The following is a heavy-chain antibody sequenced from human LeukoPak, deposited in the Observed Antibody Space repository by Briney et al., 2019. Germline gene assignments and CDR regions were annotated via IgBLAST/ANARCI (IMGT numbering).Heavy chain of an antibody. CDR2: ITPNSGGT. J-gene: IGHJ3*02. D-gene: IGHD3-16*02. V-gene: IGHV1-2*02. Sequence: GASVKVSCKASGYTFTGYYMHWVRQAPGQGLEWMGWITPNSGGTNYAQKFQGRVTMTSDTSITTAYMELSRLRSNDTARYYCAGVYRSLHPNDAFDIWGQGTLVTVSS. CDR1: GYTFTGYY. CDR3: AGVYRSLHPNDAFDI.